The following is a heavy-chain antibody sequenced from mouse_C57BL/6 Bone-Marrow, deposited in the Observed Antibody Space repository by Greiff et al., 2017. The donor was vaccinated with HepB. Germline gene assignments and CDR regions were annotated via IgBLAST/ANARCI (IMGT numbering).Heavy chain of an antibody. CDR1: GFTFSDYG. J-gene: IGHJ1*03. D-gene: IGHD1-1*01. CDR3: ARLTTVVGGYFDV. CDR2: ISSGSSTI. V-gene: IGHV5-17*01. Sequence: VESGGGLVKPGGSLKLSCAASGFTFSDYGMHWVRQAPEKGLEWVAYISSGSSTIYYADTVKGRFTISRDNAKNTLFLQMTSLRSEDTAMYYCARLTTVVGGYFDVWGTGTTVTVSS.